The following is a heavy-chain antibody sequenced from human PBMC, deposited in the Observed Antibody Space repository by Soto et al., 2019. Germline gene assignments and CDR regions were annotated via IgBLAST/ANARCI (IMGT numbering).Heavy chain of an antibody. D-gene: IGHD3-10*01. J-gene: IGHJ6*02. Sequence: SVKVSCKASGGAFTSYATTWVRQAPGQGLEWMGGIIPIFGTANYAQKFQGRVTINADESTTTVYMELSGLRSEDTAVYYCARRGAMPTFKRFYYYGMEVWAQGTTVTVAS. CDR2: IIPIFGTA. CDR3: ARRGAMPTFKRFYYYGMEV. CDR1: GGAFTSYA. V-gene: IGHV1-69*13.